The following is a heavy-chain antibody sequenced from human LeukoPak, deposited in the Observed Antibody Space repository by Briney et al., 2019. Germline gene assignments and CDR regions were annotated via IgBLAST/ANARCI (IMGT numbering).Heavy chain of an antibody. J-gene: IGHJ6*03. D-gene: IGHD6-19*01. Sequence: SETLSLTCAVSGGSISSGGYSWSWIRQPPGKGLEWIGYIYHSGSTNYNPSLKSRVTMSVDTSKNQFSLKLSSVTAADTAVYYCARDGDSSGWFNYYMDVWGKGTTVTVSS. V-gene: IGHV4-30-2*01. CDR2: IYHSGST. CDR3: ARDGDSSGWFNYYMDV. CDR1: GGSISSGGYS.